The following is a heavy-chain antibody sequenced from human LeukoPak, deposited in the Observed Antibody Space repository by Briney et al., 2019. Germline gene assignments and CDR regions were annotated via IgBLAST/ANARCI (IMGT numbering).Heavy chain of an antibody. CDR2: INPSGGST. Sequence: ASVKLSCKASGYTFTSYYMHWVRQAPGQGLEWMGIINPSGGSTSYAQKFQGRVTMTRDMSTSTVYMELSSLRSEDTAVYYCATWPTMVRGVIMVESDYWGQGTLVTVSS. V-gene: IGHV1-46*01. CDR3: ATWPTMVRGVIMVESDY. CDR1: GYTFTSYY. D-gene: IGHD3-10*01. J-gene: IGHJ4*02.